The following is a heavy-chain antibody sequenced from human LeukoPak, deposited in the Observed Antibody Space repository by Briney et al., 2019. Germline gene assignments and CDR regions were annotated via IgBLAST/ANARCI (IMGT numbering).Heavy chain of an antibody. CDR1: GFSLSTRGMC. V-gene: IGHV2-70*11. CDR2: IDWNDDK. CDR3: ARVARYSDTWSNDY. Sequence: SGPTLVNPTQTLTLTFTFSGFSLSTRGMCVSWIRQPPGKALEWLARIDWNDDKYYTTSLKTRLTISKDTSKNQVVLTMTNMDPVDTATYYCARVARYSDTWSNDYWGQGTLVTVSS. J-gene: IGHJ4*02. D-gene: IGHD6-13*01.